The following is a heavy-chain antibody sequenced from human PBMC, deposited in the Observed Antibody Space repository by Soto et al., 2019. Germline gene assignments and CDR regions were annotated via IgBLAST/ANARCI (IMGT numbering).Heavy chain of an antibody. J-gene: IGHJ4*02. CDR1: GYTFTSYG. V-gene: IGHV1-18*01. CDR2: ISAYNGHT. D-gene: IGHD6-13*01. CDR3: ARDSAAACPFDY. Sequence: QDQLVQSGAEVKKPGASVKVSCKASGYTFTSYGISWVRQAPGQGLEWMGGISAYNGHTHYAQKLQGRVTMTTDTSTSTAYMELRRLRSDDTAVYYCARDSAAACPFDYWGQGTLVTVSS.